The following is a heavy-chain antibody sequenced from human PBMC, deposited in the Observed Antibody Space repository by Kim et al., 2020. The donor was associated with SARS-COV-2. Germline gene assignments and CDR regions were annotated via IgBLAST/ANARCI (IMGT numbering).Heavy chain of an antibody. D-gene: IGHD6-19*01. V-gene: IGHV4-39*07. CDR2: IYYSGST. J-gene: IGHJ2*01. CDR3: ARDPKQWLVLKPYWYFDL. CDR1: GGSISSSSYY. Sequence: SETLSLTCTVSGGSISSSSYYWGWIRQPLGKGLEWIGRIYYSGSTYYNPSLKSRVTISVDTSKNQFSLKLSSVTAADTAVYYCARDPKQWLVLKPYWYFDLWGRGTLVTVSS.